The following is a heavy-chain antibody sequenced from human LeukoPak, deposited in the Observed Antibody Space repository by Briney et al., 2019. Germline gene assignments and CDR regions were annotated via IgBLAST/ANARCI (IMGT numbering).Heavy chain of an antibody. CDR2: ISWNSGSI. CDR3: AKDKGYGSGSYNYFDY. CDR1: GFTFYDYA. V-gene: IGHV3-9*03. Sequence: SLRLSCAASGFTFYDYAMHWVRPAPGKGLEWFSGISWNSGSIGYADSVKGRFTISRDNAKNSLYLQMNSLRAEDMALYYCAKDKGYGSGSYNYFDYWGQGTLVTVSS. J-gene: IGHJ4*02. D-gene: IGHD3-10*01.